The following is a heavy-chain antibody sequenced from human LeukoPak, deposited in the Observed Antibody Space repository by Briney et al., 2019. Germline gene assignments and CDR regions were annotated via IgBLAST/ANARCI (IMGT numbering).Heavy chain of an antibody. Sequence: PGGSLRLSCGASGFTVSSNYMSRVRQAPGKGLEWVSFIYRCTSTYYADSVKGRFTISRENSKNPLYLQMNSLRADDTAVYCCAKAGYTSSWPFDYWGQGTLVTVSS. J-gene: IGHJ4*02. CDR2: IYRCTST. D-gene: IGHD6-13*01. CDR1: GFTVSSNY. V-gene: IGHV3-53*01. CDR3: AKAGYTSSWPFDY.